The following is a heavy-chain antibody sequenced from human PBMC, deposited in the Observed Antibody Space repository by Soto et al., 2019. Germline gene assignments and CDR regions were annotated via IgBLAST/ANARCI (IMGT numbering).Heavy chain of an antibody. J-gene: IGHJ4*02. Sequence: XETLSLSFTVSGDSISSSRSDYWGWIRQPPGNGLEWSGSIYYSVTTYYNPSLKSRATIYVDTSMAQFSLRLSSVTAADTAVYYCARQYITVLGVITFKLALEYFDVWGQGALVTVSS. D-gene: IGHD3-3*01. CDR3: ARQYITVLGVITFKLALEYFDV. V-gene: IGHV4-39*01. CDR2: IYYSVTT. CDR1: GDSISSSRSDY.